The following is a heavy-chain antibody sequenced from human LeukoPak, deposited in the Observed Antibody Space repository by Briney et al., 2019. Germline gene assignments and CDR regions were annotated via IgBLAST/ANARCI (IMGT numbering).Heavy chain of an antibody. CDR2: MNPNSGNT. V-gene: IGHV1-8*01. Sequence: GASVTVSFTASVSTFTTCDINWVRQATGQGLEWMAWMNPNSGNTGYAQKFQGRVTMTRNTSISTAYMELSSLTSEDTAVYYCARGRAASIAVAWGWGQGTPVTVSS. CDR3: ARGRAASIAVAWG. D-gene: IGHD6-19*01. CDR1: VSTFTTCD. J-gene: IGHJ4*02.